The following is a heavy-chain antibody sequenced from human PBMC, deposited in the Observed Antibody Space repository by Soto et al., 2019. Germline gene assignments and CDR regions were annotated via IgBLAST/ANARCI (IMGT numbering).Heavy chain of an antibody. D-gene: IGHD1-1*01. CDR2: IKQDGSEK. J-gene: IGHJ4*02. Sequence: GGSLRLSCAASGFPFSSYWMSWARQAPGKGLEWVANIKQDGSEKYYVDSVKGRFTISRDNAKNSLYLQMNSLRAEDTAVYYCARGLLEFDYWGQGTLVTVSS. V-gene: IGHV3-7*01. CDR1: GFPFSSYW. CDR3: ARGLLEFDY.